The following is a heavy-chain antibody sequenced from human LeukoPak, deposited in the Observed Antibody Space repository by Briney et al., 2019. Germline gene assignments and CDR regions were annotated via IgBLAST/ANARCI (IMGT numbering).Heavy chain of an antibody. D-gene: IGHD6-19*01. Sequence: GGSLRLSCAASGFTVSSNYMSWVRRAPGKGLEWVSVICSGGSTYYADSVKGRFTISRDNSKNTLYLQMNSLRAVDTAVYYCAISSGWYLGNFDYWGQGTLVTVSS. J-gene: IGHJ4*02. CDR2: ICSGGST. CDR3: AISSGWYLGNFDY. CDR1: GFTVSSNY. V-gene: IGHV3-53*01.